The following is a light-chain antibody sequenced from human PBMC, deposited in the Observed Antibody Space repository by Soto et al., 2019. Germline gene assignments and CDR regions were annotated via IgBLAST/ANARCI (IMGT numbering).Light chain of an antibody. CDR3: QSYGSRSSWV. V-gene: IGLV1-40*01. CDR1: SSNIGAVYY. J-gene: IGLJ3*02. Sequence: QSVLTQPPSVSGAPGQRVTISCTGNSSNIGAVYYVHWYQQLPGTAPKLLIYGNSNRPSGVPDRFSGSKSGTSASLAITGLQAEEEAYYYCQSYGSRSSWVFGGGTKVTVL. CDR2: GNS.